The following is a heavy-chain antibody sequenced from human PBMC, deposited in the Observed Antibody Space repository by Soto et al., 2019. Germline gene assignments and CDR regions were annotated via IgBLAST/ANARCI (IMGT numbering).Heavy chain of an antibody. V-gene: IGHV4-59*01. J-gene: IGHJ4*02. CDR1: GGSISSSY. Sequence: PSETLSLTCTVSGGSISSSYWSWIRQPPGRGLEWIGDIYYRGSTNYNPSLESRVAISIDTSKTQFSLKVSSVTAADTAVYYCGRYAGYVDSWGQGTLVTVS. CDR2: IYYRGST. D-gene: IGHD2-2*01. CDR3: GRYAGYVDS.